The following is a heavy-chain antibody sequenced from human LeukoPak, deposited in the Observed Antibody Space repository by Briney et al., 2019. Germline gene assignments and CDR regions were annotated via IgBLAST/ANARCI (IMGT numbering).Heavy chain of an antibody. CDR3: ARDPGYGDSHDAFEI. D-gene: IGHD4-17*01. CDR1: GFTFNIYI. V-gene: IGHV3-21*01. J-gene: IGHJ3*02. Sequence: GGSLRLSCAASGFTFNIYIMNWVRQAPGKAPEWVSSISASSTYIYYADSVKGRFTISRDNAGNSLYLQMNSLRVDDTATYFCARDPGYGDSHDAFEIWGRGTMVTVSS. CDR2: ISASSTYI.